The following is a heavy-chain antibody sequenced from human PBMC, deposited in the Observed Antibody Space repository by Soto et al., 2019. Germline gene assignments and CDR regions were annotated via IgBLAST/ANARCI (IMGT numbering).Heavy chain of an antibody. D-gene: IGHD4-17*01. CDR2: IIPILGIA. CDR1: GGTFSSYT. Sequence: QVQLVQSGAEVKKPGSSVKVSCKASGGTFSSYTISWVRQAPGQGLEWMGRIIPILGIANYAQKFQGRVTITADKSTSSAYRELSSLRAEDTAVYYCARGGTTVTYWYLDLWGRGPMVTVSS. CDR3: ARGGTTVTYWYLDL. V-gene: IGHV1-69*02. J-gene: IGHJ2*01.